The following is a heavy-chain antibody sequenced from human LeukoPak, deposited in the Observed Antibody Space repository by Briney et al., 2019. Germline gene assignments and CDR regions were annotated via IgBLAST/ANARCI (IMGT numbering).Heavy chain of an antibody. CDR1: GYSISSGYY. V-gene: IGHV4-38-2*02. J-gene: IGHJ5*02. D-gene: IGHD1-26*01. Sequence: SETLSLNRTVSGYSISSGYYWGWIRQPPGRGLEWIGSMFYSGHTYYNPSLKSRVTMSIDTSKNQLSLNLNSVTAADTAVYYCARRNMWGWFDPWGQGTLGIVSS. CDR3: ARRNMWGWFDP. CDR2: MFYSGHT.